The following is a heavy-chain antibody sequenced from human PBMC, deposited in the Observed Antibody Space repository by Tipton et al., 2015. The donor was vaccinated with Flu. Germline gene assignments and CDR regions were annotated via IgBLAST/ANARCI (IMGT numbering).Heavy chain of an antibody. V-gene: IGHV4-38-2*02. D-gene: IGHD3-3*01. CDR3: ARDGDDDFWSGYRQADYYGMDV. Sequence: TLSLTCTVSGYSISSGYYWGWIRQSPGKGLEWIGSIYHSGSTNYNPSLKSRVTMSVDTSKNQFSLKLSSVTAADTAVYYCARDGDDDFWSGYRQADYYGMDVWGQGTTVTVSS. CDR1: GYSISSGYY. J-gene: IGHJ6*02. CDR2: IYHSGST.